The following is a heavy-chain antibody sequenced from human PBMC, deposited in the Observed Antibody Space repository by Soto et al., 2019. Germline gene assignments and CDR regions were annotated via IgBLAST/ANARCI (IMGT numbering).Heavy chain of an antibody. V-gene: IGHV3-23*01. J-gene: IGHJ4*01. Sequence: GGSLRLSCEASGFPFGNYHMSWVRQAPGKGLEWVAGISAGGDGTTYADSVKGRFTISRDNSRNTLYLQMNSLRVDDTALYYCAKEPRLKRAYWGQVTLVTVSS. D-gene: IGHD2-8*01. CDR2: ISAGGDGT. CDR3: AKEPRLKRAY. CDR1: GFPFGNYH.